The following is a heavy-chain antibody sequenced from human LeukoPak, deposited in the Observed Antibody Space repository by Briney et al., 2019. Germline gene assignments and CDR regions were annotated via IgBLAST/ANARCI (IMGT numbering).Heavy chain of an antibody. CDR3: ARDRDYSNTERGFDY. CDR1: GYTFTDYY. V-gene: IGHV1-2*02. J-gene: IGHJ4*02. Sequence: ASVKVSCKTSGYTFTDYYIHWVRQAPGKRLEWLGWINPNSGETNSAQKFQGRVTMTGDTSISTAYMELRRVTSDDTAVYYCARDRDYSNTERGFDYWGQGTLVTVSS. D-gene: IGHD4-11*01. CDR2: INPNSGET.